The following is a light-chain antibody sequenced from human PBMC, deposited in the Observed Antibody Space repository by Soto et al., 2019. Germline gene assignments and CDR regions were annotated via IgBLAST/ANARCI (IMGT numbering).Light chain of an antibody. Sequence: ESVLTQSPGTLSLCPGEKATLSCRASQSVSSSYLAWYQQKPGQAPRLLIYGASSRATGIPDRFSGSGSGTDFTLTVSRLEPEDFAVYYCQQFGSSSWTFGQGTKVDIK. CDR1: QSVSSSY. CDR3: QQFGSSSWT. V-gene: IGKV3-20*01. J-gene: IGKJ1*01. CDR2: GAS.